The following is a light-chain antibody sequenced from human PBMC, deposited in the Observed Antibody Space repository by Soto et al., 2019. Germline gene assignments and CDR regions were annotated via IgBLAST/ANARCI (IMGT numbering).Light chain of an antibody. CDR1: SSDGGGYNY. J-gene: IGLJ1*01. CDR2: DVS. V-gene: IGLV2-14*03. Sequence: QCALTHPASVSGAAGQWITISCTGTSSDGGGYNYVSWYQHHPGKAPKLIIYDVSNRPSGVSIRFSGSKSDNTASLTISGLQPEDEADYHCSSYTTSNTRQIVFGTGTKVTVL. CDR3: SSYTTSNTRQIV.